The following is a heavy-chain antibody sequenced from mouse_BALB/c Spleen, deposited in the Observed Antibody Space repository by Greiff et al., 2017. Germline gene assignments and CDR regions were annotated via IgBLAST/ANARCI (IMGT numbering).Heavy chain of an antibody. J-gene: IGHJ3*01. V-gene: IGHV14-1*02. CDR2: IDPENGNT. Sequence: VQLQQSGAELVRPGALVKLSCKASGFNIKDYYMHWVKQRPEQGLEWIGWIDPENGNTIYDPKFQGKASITADTSSNTAYLQLSSLTSEDTAVYYCARFGDRRGFSYWGQGTLVTVSA. CDR1: GFNIKDYY. CDR3: ARFGDRRGFSY.